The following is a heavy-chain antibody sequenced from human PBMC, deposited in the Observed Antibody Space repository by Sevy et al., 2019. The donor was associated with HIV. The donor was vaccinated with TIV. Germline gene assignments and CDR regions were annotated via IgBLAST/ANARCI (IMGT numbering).Heavy chain of an antibody. CDR2: IYWDDDK. Sequence: SGPTLVNPTQTLTLTCTFSGFSFSTSGVGVGWIRQPPGKALEWLALIYWDDDKRYSPSLKSRLTITKDTSKDQVVLKMANMDPVDTGTYYCAHRRSKGITITEFDYCGQGTLVTVSS. J-gene: IGHJ4*02. CDR3: AHRRSKGITITEFDY. CDR1: GFSFSTSGVG. V-gene: IGHV2-5*02. D-gene: IGHD3-9*01.